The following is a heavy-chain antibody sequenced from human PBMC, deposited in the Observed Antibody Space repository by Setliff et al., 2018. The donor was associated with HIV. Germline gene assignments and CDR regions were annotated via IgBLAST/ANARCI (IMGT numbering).Heavy chain of an antibody. V-gene: IGHV4-39*07. CDR1: GGSIRTGAYY. Sequence: PSETLSLTCTVSGGSIRTGAYYWGWIRQPPGKGLEWIGSIYHSGTNFYNPSLKSRVTISEDTSRHQFSLKLTSVTADDTGIYYCARGPPFAYWGQGLLVTVSS. CDR3: ARGPPFAY. CDR2: IYHSGTN. J-gene: IGHJ4*02.